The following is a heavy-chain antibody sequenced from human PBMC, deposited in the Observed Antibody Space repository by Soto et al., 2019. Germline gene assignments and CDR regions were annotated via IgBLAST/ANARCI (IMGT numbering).Heavy chain of an antibody. CDR1: GFTFISYA. V-gene: IGHV3-30-3*01. CDR3: ARSRHGSGSYTHFYYGLDV. Sequence: QVQLVESGGGVVQPGRSPRLSCAASGFTFISYAMHWVRQAPGKGLEWVAVISFDGSTEYYADSVKGRFTIFRDNSKNTVYLPMNSLRSEDTAVYYCARSRHGSGSYTHFYYGLDVWGQGTTVTVSS. D-gene: IGHD3-10*01. CDR2: ISFDGSTE. J-gene: IGHJ6*02.